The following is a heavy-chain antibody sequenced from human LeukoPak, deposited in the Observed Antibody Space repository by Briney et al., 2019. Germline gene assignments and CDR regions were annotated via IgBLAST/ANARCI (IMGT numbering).Heavy chain of an antibody. CDR3: GKDAACPEY. J-gene: IGHJ4*02. Sequence: GGSLRLSCVVSGLTFSSYSMSWVRQAPGKGLEWVSGISASGGSTWYPDSVKGRFTISRDNSKNTLYLQMNSLRAEDTAIYYCGKDAACPEYWGQGTLVTVSS. V-gene: IGHV3-23*01. CDR1: GLTFSSYS. CDR2: ISASGGST. D-gene: IGHD6-13*01.